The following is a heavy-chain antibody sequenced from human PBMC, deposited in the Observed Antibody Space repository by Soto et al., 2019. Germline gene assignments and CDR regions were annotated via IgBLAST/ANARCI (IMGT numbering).Heavy chain of an antibody. Sequence: EVQLVESGGGLVQPGGSLRLSCAASGFTFSSYSMNWVRQAPGKGLEWVSYISSSSRTIYYADSVKGRFTISRDNAKKALYLQMNSLRDEDTAVYYCLGFVVVTAIIGSWGQGTLVTVSS. V-gene: IGHV3-48*02. CDR3: LGFVVVTAIIGS. J-gene: IGHJ5*02. D-gene: IGHD2-21*02. CDR1: GFTFSSYS. CDR2: ISSSSRTI.